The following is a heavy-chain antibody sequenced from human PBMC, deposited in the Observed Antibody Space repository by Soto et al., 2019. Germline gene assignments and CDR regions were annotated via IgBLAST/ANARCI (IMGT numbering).Heavy chain of an antibody. D-gene: IGHD3-9*01. Sequence: PSETLSLTCTVSGCSISSYYWSWIRQPPGKGLEWIGYIYYSGSTNYNPSLKSRVTISVDTSKNQFSLKLSSVTAADTAVYYCARGAGPPRLRYFDWYCGYGGQGTLVTGS. CDR3: ARGAGPPRLRYFDWYCGY. J-gene: IGHJ4*02. CDR2: IYYSGST. V-gene: IGHV4-59*01. CDR1: GCSISSYY.